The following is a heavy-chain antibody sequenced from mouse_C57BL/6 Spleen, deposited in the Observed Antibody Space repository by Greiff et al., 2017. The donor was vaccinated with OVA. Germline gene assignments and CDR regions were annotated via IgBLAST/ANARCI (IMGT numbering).Heavy chain of an antibody. V-gene: IGHV1-82*01. Sequence: VQLQQSGPELVKPGASVKISCKASGYAFSSSWMNWVKQRPGKGLEWIGRIYPGDGDTNYNGKFKGKAKRTADKSSSTAYMQLSSLTSEDSAVYFCARSADEAMDYWGQGTSVTVSS. J-gene: IGHJ4*01. CDR1: GYAFSSSW. CDR2: IYPGDGDT. D-gene: IGHD6-1*01. CDR3: ARSADEAMDY.